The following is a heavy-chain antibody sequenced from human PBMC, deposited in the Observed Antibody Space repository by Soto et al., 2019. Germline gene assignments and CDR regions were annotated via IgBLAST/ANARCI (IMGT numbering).Heavy chain of an antibody. CDR2: ISVDGRND. V-gene: IGHV3-30*18. J-gene: IGHJ3*02. CDR1: GFTLSSSV. D-gene: IGHD6-19*01. Sequence: RLSCEASGFTLSSSVMHWVRQAPGKRLEWLSVISVDGRNDLHAGAVKGRFTISRDISKNMVYLQMNDLRPDDTAMYFCAKEGHTSGRCGCFNIWGQGTMVTVS. CDR3: AKEGHTSGRCGCFNI.